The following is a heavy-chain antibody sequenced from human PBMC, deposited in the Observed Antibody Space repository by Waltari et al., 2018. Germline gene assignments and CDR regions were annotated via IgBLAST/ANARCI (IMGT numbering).Heavy chain of an antibody. J-gene: IGHJ4*02. Sequence: EVQVLESGGGLVQPGGSLRLSWAASAFTFSGYAMSWVRQAPGKGLEWVSSISGSGGSRYYADPVKGRFTLSRDNSKNTVYLQMNSLRVDDTAIYYCAKASAWLGGLDCWGPGTLVAVSS. V-gene: IGHV3-23*01. D-gene: IGHD3-22*01. CDR1: AFTFSGYA. CDR2: ISGSGGSR. CDR3: AKASAWLGGLDC.